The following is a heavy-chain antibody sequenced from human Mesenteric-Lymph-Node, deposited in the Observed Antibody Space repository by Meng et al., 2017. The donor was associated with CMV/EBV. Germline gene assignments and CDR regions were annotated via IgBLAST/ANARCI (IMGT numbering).Heavy chain of an antibody. D-gene: IGHD5-18*01. CDR2: ISYDGSTK. V-gene: IGHV3-30*03. J-gene: IGHJ4*02. CDR1: GFTFSTYF. Sequence: GESLKISCAASGFTFSTYFMHWVRQAPGKGLEWVAIISYDGSTKYYADSVKGRFTISRDNSKNTLDLQMNSLRPEDTAVYYCAREVDTSSSSFDYWGQGTLVTVSS. CDR3: AREVDTSSSSFDY.